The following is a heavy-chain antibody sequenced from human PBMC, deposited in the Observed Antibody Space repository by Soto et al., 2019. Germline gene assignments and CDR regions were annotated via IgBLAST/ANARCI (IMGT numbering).Heavy chain of an antibody. V-gene: IGHV3-48*03. CDR2: IGRSGSPI. J-gene: IGHJ4*02. Sequence: EVQLVESGGGLVQPGGSLRLSCAASGFTFSSYEMNWVRQVPGKGLEWVSYIGRSGSPIYYADSVKGRFSISRENAKNALYLQMNSLRAEDTAVYYCARGPGYSTSWYEGDYWGQGTLVTVSS. CDR1: GFTFSSYE. CDR3: ARGPGYSTSWYEGDY. D-gene: IGHD6-13*01.